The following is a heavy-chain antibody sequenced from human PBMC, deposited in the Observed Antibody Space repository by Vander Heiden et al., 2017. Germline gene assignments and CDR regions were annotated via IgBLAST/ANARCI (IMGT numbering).Heavy chain of an antibody. Sequence: QVQLVESGGGVVQPGRSLRLSCAASGSTFSSYAMHWVRQAPGKGLEWVAVISYDGSNKYYADSVKGRFTISRDNSKNTLYLQMNSLRAEDTAVYYCAREKRDSGTGGYLDYWGQGTLVTVSS. D-gene: IGHD1-26*01. CDR1: GSTFSSYA. CDR2: ISYDGSNK. CDR3: AREKRDSGTGGYLDY. J-gene: IGHJ4*02. V-gene: IGHV3-30-3*01.